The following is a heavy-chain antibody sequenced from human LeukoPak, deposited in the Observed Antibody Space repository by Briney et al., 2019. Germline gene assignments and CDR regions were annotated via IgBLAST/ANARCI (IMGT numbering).Heavy chain of an antibody. Sequence: ASVKVSCKASGGTFSSYAISWVRQAPGQGLEWMGRIIPILGIANYAQKFQGRVTITADKSTSTAYMELSSLRSEDTAVYYCAINQDIVVVPAASYWFDPWGQGTLVTVSS. D-gene: IGHD2-2*01. CDR2: IIPILGIA. CDR1: GGTFSSYA. J-gene: IGHJ5*02. CDR3: AINQDIVVVPAASYWFDP. V-gene: IGHV1-69*04.